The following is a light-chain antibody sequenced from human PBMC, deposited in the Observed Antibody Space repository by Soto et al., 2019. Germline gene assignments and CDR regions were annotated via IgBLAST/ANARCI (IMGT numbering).Light chain of an antibody. V-gene: IGKV1-8*01. J-gene: IGKJ1*01. CDR1: QGISSY. CDR3: QQYYSYLDWT. Sequence: IQLTQSPSSLSASIGDRVTITCRASQGISSYLAWYQQKPGKAPKLLIYAASTLQSGVPSRFSGSGSGTDFTPTISCLQSEDFATYYCQQYYSYLDWTFGQGTKVDI. CDR2: AAS.